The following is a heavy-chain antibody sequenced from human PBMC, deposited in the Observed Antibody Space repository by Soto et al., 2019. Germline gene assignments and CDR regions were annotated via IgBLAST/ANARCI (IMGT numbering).Heavy chain of an antibody. V-gene: IGHV1-8*01. D-gene: IGHD1-20*01. CDR3: ARSEGYNFNWLDS. Sequence: QVQLVQSGAEVKTPGASVKVSCKASGYTFATYDMNWVRQAPGQGLEWMGWMNPNSGNTGYAQKFQGRLTMTRDTALSVAHMELSSLRNEDTAVYYCARSEGYNFNWLDSWGQGTLVTVSA. CDR2: MNPNSGNT. CDR1: GYTFATYD. J-gene: IGHJ5*01.